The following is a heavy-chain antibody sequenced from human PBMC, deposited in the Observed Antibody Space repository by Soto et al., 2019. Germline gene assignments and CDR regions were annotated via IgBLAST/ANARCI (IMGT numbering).Heavy chain of an antibody. CDR3: ARDGGVTRGFDY. Sequence: ASVKVSCKASGYTFTSYSMHWVRQAPGQRLEWMGWINAGNGNTKYSQKFQGRVTITRDTSASTAYMELSSLRSEDTAVYYCARDGGVTRGFDYWGQGTLVTVSS. D-gene: IGHD2-15*01. V-gene: IGHV1-3*01. CDR1: GYTFTSYS. CDR2: INAGNGNT. J-gene: IGHJ4*02.